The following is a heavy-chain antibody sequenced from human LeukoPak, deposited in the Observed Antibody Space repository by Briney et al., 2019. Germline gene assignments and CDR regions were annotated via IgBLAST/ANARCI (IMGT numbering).Heavy chain of an antibody. CDR3: ARTSSSDAFDI. J-gene: IGHJ3*02. D-gene: IGHD2-2*01. CDR1: GFIFSTYA. CDR2: ISGSGGTT. Sequence: GGSLRLSCAASGFIFSTYAMSWVRQAPGKGLEWVSGISGSGGTTNYADSVKGRFTISRDNAKNSLYLQMNSLRAEDTAVYYCARTSSSDAFDIWGQGTMVTVSS. V-gene: IGHV3-23*01.